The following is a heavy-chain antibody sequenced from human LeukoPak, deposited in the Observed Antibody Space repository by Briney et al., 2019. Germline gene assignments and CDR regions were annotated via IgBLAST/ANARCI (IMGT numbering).Heavy chain of an antibody. CDR1: GFTFSSYAMH. CDR2: IYYSGST. Sequence: LRLSCAASGFTFSSYAMHWVRQPPGKGLEWIGYIYYSGSTYYNPSLKSRVTISVDTSKNQFSLKLSSVTAADTAVYYCARVASEIDRDNNWFDPWGQGTLVTVSS. CDR3: ARVASEIDRDNNWFDP. V-gene: IGHV4-30-4*01. D-gene: IGHD1-14*01. J-gene: IGHJ5*02.